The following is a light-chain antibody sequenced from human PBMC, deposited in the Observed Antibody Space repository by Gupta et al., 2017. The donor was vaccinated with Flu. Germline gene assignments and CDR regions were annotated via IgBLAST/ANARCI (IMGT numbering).Light chain of an antibody. CDR2: DDS. CDR3: QVWDSSSDQKV. Sequence: SYVLTQPPSASVAPGQTARITCGGNNIGRKSVHWYQQKPGQAPVLVVHDDSDRPSGIPERFSGSNSGNTATLTISRVEAGDEADYYCQVWDSSSDQKVFGGGTKLTVL. V-gene: IGLV3-21*02. CDR1: NIGRKS. J-gene: IGLJ3*02.